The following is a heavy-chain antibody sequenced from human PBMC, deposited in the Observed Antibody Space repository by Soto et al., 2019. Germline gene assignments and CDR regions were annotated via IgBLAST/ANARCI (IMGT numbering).Heavy chain of an antibody. V-gene: IGHV3-33*01. Sequence: GGSLRLSCAASGFTFSSYGMHWVRQAPGKGLEWVAVIWYDGSNKYYADSVKGRFTISRDNSKNTLYLQMNSLRVEDTAVYYCARTYYYGSGSDYTYYYYGMDVWGQGTTVTVSS. CDR3: ARTYYYGSGSDYTYYYYGMDV. CDR2: IWYDGSNK. J-gene: IGHJ6*02. CDR1: GFTFSSYG. D-gene: IGHD3-10*01.